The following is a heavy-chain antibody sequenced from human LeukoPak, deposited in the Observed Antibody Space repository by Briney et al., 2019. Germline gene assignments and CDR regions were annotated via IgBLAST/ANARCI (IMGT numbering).Heavy chain of an antibody. CDR3: AKDISVWGSYRYLDY. D-gene: IGHD3-16*02. Sequence: GGSLRLSCAASGFTFDDYGMSWVRQAPGKGLEWVSGISWNSGSIGYADSVKGRFTISRDNAKNSLYLQMNSLRAEDTALYYCAKDISVWGSYRYLDYWGQGTLVTVSS. V-gene: IGHV3-9*01. CDR2: ISWNSGSI. CDR1: GFTFDDYG. J-gene: IGHJ4*02.